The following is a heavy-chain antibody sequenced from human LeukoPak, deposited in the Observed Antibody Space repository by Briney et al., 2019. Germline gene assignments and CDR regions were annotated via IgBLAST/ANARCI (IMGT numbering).Heavy chain of an antibody. CDR2: ISIIGSTI. V-gene: IGHV3-11*01. J-gene: IGHJ6*03. CDR3: ASPLGYCSSTSCYYDYYMDV. CDR1: GFTFSDYY. Sequence: GGSLRLSCAASGFTFSDYYMSWIRQAPGKGLEWVSYISIIGSTIYYADSVKGRFTISRDNAKNSLYLQMNSLRAEDTAVYYCASPLGYCSSTSCYYDYYMDVWGKGTTVTVSS. D-gene: IGHD2-2*01.